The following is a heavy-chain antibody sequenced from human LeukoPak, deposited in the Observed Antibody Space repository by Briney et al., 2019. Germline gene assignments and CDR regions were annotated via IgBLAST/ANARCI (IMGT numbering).Heavy chain of an antibody. CDR2: ISGSGGST. V-gene: IGHV3-23*01. D-gene: IGHD2-15*01. CDR3: AKDCSGGSCYAP. Sequence: PGGSLRLSCAASGFTFSSYAMTWVRQAPGKGLEWVSAISGSGGSTYYTDSVKGRFTIFRDNSKNTLYLQMNSLRAEDTAVYYCAKDCSGGSCYAPWGQGTLVTVSS. CDR1: GFTFSSYA. J-gene: IGHJ5*02.